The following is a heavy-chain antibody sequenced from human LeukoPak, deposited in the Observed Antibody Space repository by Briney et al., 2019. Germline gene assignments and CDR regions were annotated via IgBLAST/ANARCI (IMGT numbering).Heavy chain of an antibody. D-gene: IGHD3-10*01. CDR1: GGSISSYY. Sequence: PSETLSLTCTVSGGSISSYYWSWIRQPAGKGLEWIGRIYTSGSTNYNPSLKSRVTISVDTSKNQFSLKLSSVTAADTAVYYCARQRKDYGSGSYYKYWFDPWGQGTLVTVSS. CDR2: IYTSGST. J-gene: IGHJ5*02. V-gene: IGHV4-4*07. CDR3: ARQRKDYGSGSYYKYWFDP.